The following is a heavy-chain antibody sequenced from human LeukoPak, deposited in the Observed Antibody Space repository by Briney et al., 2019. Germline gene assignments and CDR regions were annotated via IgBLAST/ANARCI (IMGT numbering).Heavy chain of an antibody. J-gene: IGHJ4*02. D-gene: IGHD1-1*01. CDR1: GFTFSSYG. Sequence: PGGSLRLSCAASGFTFSSYGMHWVRQAPGKGLEWVAVISYHGSNQYYIDPVKGRFTISRDNSKDTVYLQMNSLRPDDTAVYYCAKGFSAGTMDYWGRGTLVTVSS. CDR3: AKGFSAGTMDY. CDR2: ISYHGSNQ. V-gene: IGHV3-30*18.